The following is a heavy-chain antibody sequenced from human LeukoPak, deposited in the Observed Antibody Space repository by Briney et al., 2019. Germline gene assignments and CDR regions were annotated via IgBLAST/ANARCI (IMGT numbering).Heavy chain of an antibody. Sequence: PGGSLRLSCAASGFTFSNYIMNWVRQAPGKGLEWVSSISSSSRYTYDGESVKGRFTISRDNAKNSLYLQMNSLRVEDTAVYYCARELAEGFDYWGQGTLVTVSS. D-gene: IGHD1-1*01. CDR1: GFTFSNYI. V-gene: IGHV3-21*01. CDR3: ARELAEGFDY. CDR2: ISSSSRYT. J-gene: IGHJ4*02.